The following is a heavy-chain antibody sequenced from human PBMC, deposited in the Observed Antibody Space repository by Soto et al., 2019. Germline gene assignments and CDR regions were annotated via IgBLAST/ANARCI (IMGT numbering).Heavy chain of an antibody. J-gene: IGHJ4*02. CDR1: GSRFSNYV. Sequence: QVQLVQSGAEVKTPGSSLKVSCKVSGSRFSNYVISWVRQAPGHGLEWLGRIIPIFNSTKYAQNFQGRVTITADNSTSTASLELSSLSSDDTAVYYCAREGRGKKAGYNGLVSLGYWGQGTLVTVSS. D-gene: IGHD2-2*02. V-gene: IGHV1-69*06. CDR3: AREGRGKKAGYNGLVSLGY. CDR2: IIPIFNST.